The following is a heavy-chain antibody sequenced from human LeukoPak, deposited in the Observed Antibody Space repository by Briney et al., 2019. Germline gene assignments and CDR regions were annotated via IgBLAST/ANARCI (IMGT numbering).Heavy chain of an antibody. CDR2: IYYSGST. D-gene: IGHD1-26*01. J-gene: IGHJ4*02. Sequence: PSETLSLTCTVSGDSIRSYYWSWIRQPPGKGLQWIGYIYYSGSTNYNPSLKSRVTISVDTSKNQFSLKLSSVTAADTAVYYCATLRSGSSDYWGQGTQVTVSS. V-gene: IGHV4-59*01. CDR3: ATLRSGSSDY. CDR1: GDSIRSYY.